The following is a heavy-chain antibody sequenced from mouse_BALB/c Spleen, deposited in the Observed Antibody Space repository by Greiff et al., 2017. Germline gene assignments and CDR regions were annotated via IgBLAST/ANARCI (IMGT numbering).Heavy chain of an antibody. Sequence: EVNLVESGGGLVQPGGSRKLSCAASGFTFSSFGMHWVRQAPEKGLEWVAYISSGSSTIYYADTVKGRFTISRDNPKNTLFLQMTSLRSEDTAMYYCARGGIYYDYDGVYYAMDYWGQGTSVTVSS. CDR3: ARGGIYYDYDGVYYAMDY. V-gene: IGHV5-17*02. J-gene: IGHJ4*01. D-gene: IGHD2-4*01. CDR2: ISSGSSTI. CDR1: GFTFSSFG.